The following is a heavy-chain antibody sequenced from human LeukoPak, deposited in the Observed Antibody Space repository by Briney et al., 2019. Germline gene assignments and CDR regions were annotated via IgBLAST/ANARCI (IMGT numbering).Heavy chain of an antibody. D-gene: IGHD6-13*01. CDR2: VDHTGST. Sequence: PSETLSLTCSVSDDSITMYYWNWIRQPPGKGLEWIGYVDHTGSTNFNPSLNGRVSISRDTTKNLFSLRLRSVTAADTAVYFCAKGRVSSSTWYSTYYYYFYMDLWGKGTTVTVSS. V-gene: IGHV4-59*01. CDR1: DDSITMYY. CDR3: AKGRVSSSTWYSTYYYYFYMDL. J-gene: IGHJ6*03.